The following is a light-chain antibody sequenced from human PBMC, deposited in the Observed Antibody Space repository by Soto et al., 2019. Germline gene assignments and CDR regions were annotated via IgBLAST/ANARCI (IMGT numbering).Light chain of an antibody. CDR3: QQYNNWPRT. CDR2: KAS. V-gene: IGKV1-5*03. J-gene: IGKJ1*01. Sequence: DIHLTQSPSSLSASVGDRVTITCRASQTISSWLAWYQQKPGKAPKLLIYKASTLKSGVPSRFSGSGSGTECTLTISSLQSEDVSVYYCQQYNNWPRTFGQGTKVDI. CDR1: QTISSW.